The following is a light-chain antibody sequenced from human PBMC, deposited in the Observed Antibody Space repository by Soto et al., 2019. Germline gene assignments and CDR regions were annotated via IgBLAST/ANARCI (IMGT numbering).Light chain of an antibody. CDR2: GPS. CDR3: QQYNNWPPWT. J-gene: IGKJ1*01. CDR1: QSVSSN. Sequence: EIVMTQSPATLSVSPGERATLSCRASQSVSSNLAWYQQKPGQNPRRLIYGPSTRSTGIPARFSGSGSGTDFTPTISSLQSEDFAVYYCQQYNNWPPWTFGKGTKVEIK. V-gene: IGKV3-15*01.